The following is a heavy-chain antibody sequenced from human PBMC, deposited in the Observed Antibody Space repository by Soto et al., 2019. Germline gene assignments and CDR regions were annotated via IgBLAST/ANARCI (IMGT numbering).Heavy chain of an antibody. Sequence: GEALKISCKGSGYSFTSYWIGWVCQMPGKGLAWMGIIYPGDSDTSYSPFFQCQVTISADKTISTAYLQWSSLKASDNAMYYFARRHHDSSGDVPAWGDAFDFCGQGIMVTVS. J-gene: IGHJ3*01. CDR2: IYPGDSDT. CDR1: GYSFTSYW. V-gene: IGHV5-51*01. D-gene: IGHD3-22*01. CDR3: ARRHHDSSGDVPAWGDAFDF.